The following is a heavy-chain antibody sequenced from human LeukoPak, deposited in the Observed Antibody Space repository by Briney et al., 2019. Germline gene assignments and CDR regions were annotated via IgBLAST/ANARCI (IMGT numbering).Heavy chain of an antibody. D-gene: IGHD3-10*01. Sequence: GGSLRLSCAASGFTSSSYSMNWVRQAPGKGLEWVSSISSSSSYIYYADSVKGRFTISRDNAKNSLYLQMNSLRAEDTAVYYCARDLNSVVSRFDYWGQGTLVTVSS. CDR3: ARDLNSVVSRFDY. V-gene: IGHV3-21*01. CDR1: GFTSSSYS. J-gene: IGHJ4*02. CDR2: ISSSSSYI.